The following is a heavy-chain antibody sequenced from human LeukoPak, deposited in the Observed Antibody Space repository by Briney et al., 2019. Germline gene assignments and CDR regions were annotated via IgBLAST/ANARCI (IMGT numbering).Heavy chain of an antibody. Sequence: PGGSLRLSCTASGFTFSSYAMSWVRQVPGKGLEWVSGISASGGNTYHADSVKGRFTISRDNSKNTLYLQMKSLRAEDTAVYYCARLVXLDRNFDYWGQGTLLTVS. D-gene: IGHD1-14*01. CDR2: ISASGGNT. CDR1: GFTFSSYA. V-gene: IGHV3-23*01. J-gene: IGHJ4*02. CDR3: ARLVXLDRNFDY.